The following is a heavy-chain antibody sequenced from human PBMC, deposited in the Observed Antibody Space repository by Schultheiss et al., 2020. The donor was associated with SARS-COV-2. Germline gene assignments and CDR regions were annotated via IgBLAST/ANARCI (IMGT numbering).Heavy chain of an antibody. CDR3: ARGQYSSGWYRTSGTFDY. Sequence: ASVKVSCKASGYTFTGYYMHWVRQAPGQGLEWMGWISAYNGNINYAQKLQGRVTMTRDTSISTAYMELSRLRSDDTAVYYCARGQYSSGWYRTSGTFDYWGQGTLVTVS. D-gene: IGHD6-19*01. V-gene: IGHV1-2*02. J-gene: IGHJ4*02. CDR2: ISAYNGNI. CDR1: GYTFTGYY.